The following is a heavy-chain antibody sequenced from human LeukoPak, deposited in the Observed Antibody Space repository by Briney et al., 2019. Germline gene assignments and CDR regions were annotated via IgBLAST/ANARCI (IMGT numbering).Heavy chain of an antibody. V-gene: IGHV4-38-2*01. J-gene: IGHJ4*02. CDR3: VAYCSGGSCYSDSDY. CDR2: IYHSGST. CDR1: GYSISSGYY. Sequence: PSETLSLTCAVSGYSISSGYYWGWIRQPPGKGLEWSGSIYHSGSTYYNPSLTSRVTISVDTSKNQFSLKLSSVTAADTAVYYCVAYCSGGSCYSDSDYWAQGTLVTVSS. D-gene: IGHD2-15*01.